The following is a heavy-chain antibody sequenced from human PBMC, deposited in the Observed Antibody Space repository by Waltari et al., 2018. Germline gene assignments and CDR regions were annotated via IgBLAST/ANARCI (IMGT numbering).Heavy chain of an antibody. D-gene: IGHD7-27*01. CDR2: FYYSGNT. CDR3: ASLSKTGALGY. Sequence: QLQLQESGPGLVKPSETLSLTCTVSGGSISSSSYYWGWIRQSPGKGLEWIGNFYYSGNTYYNPSLKSRVTISVDTSKKQFSLKMRSVTAADTAVYYCASLSKTGALGYWGQGTLVTVSS. J-gene: IGHJ4*02. V-gene: IGHV4-39*01. CDR1: GGSISSSSYY.